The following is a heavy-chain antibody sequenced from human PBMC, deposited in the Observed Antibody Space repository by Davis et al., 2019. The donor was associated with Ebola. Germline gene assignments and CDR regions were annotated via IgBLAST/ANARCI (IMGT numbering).Heavy chain of an antibody. CDR3: ARAGNFGDYYDSSGYYPFDY. CDR2: INHSGST. Sequence: MPSETLSPTCAVYGGSSSGYYWSWIRQPPGKGLEWIGEINHSGSTNYNPSLKSRVTISVDTSKNQFSLKLSSVTAADTAVYYCARAGNFGDYYDSSGYYPFDYWGQGTLVTVSS. J-gene: IGHJ4*02. CDR1: GGSSSGYY. V-gene: IGHV4-34*01. D-gene: IGHD3-22*01.